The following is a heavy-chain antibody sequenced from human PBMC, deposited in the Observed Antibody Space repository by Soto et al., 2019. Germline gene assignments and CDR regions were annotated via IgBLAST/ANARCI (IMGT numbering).Heavy chain of an antibody. Sequence: PSETLSLTCTVSGGSISSYYWSWIRQPPGKGLEWIGYIYYSGSTNYNPSLKSRVTISVDTSKNQFSLKLSSVTAADTAVYYCARGLGWDYYDSSGYYYDYWGQGTVVTVSS. CDR1: GGSISSYY. CDR3: ARGLGWDYYDSSGYYYDY. V-gene: IGHV4-59*01. CDR2: IYYSGST. D-gene: IGHD3-22*01. J-gene: IGHJ4*02.